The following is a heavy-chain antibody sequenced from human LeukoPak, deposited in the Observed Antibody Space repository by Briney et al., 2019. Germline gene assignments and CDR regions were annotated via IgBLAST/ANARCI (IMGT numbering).Heavy chain of an antibody. CDR3: ARDQYYYYYGMDV. CDR2: IRYDGSDK. V-gene: IGHV3-30*02. J-gene: IGHJ6*02. CDR1: GFTFSSCG. Sequence: GGSLRLSCAASGFTFSSCGMHWVRQAPGKGPEWVAFIRYDGSDKFYADSVKGRFTISRDNAKNSLYLQMNSLRAEDTAVYYCARDQYYYYYGMDVWGQGTTVTVSS.